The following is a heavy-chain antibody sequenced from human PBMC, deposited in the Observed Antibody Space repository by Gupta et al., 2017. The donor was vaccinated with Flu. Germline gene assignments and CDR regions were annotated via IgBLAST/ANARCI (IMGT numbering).Heavy chain of an antibody. CDR1: AFTFSEHY. D-gene: IGHD1-14*01. J-gene: IGHJ4*02. CDR3: SRGETGPSPPGRNDC. Sequence: RLVESGGGLVQPGGSLRLSCVVSAFTFSEHYMDWIRQAPGKGLEWVGRIRNKANSYTTEYAASVKDRFTITRDDSKSSLYLQMNSLKNEDTAVYYCSRGETGPSPPGRNDCWGQGTLVTGSS. CDR2: IRNKANSYTT. V-gene: IGHV3-72*01.